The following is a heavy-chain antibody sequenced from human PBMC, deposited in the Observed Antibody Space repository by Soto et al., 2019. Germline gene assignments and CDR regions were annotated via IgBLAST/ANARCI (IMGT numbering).Heavy chain of an antibody. V-gene: IGHV3-23*01. CDR1: GFPFSHYA. J-gene: IGHJ1*01. Sequence: PGGSLRLSCAASGFPFSHYAVSWVRHGRGNGLEWAGAIGGNGGDDSYAASGGGRFTIPRENSRDPLYLQMNSLRADDRAFFFCGKERRGGGWFVCTFWGQGTLVTVSS. D-gene: IGHD2-15*01. CDR2: IGGNGGDD. CDR3: GKERRGGGWFVCTF.